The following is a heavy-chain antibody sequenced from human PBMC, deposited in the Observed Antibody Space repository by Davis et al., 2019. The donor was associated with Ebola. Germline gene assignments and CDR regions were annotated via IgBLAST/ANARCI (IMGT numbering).Heavy chain of an antibody. CDR3: ARHSPHYYGSIQAHFDY. Sequence: GESLKISCKGSGYSFTSYWIGWVRQMPGKGLEWMGIIYPGDSYTRYSPSFQGQVTISADKSISTAYLQWSSLKASDTAMYYCARHSPHYYGSIQAHFDYWGQGTLVTVSS. J-gene: IGHJ4*02. CDR1: GYSFTSYW. D-gene: IGHD3-10*01. V-gene: IGHV5-51*01. CDR2: IYPGDSYT.